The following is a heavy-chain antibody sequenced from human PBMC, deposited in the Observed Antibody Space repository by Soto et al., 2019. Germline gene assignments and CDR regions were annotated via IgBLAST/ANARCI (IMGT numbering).Heavy chain of an antibody. V-gene: IGHV3-53*01. J-gene: IGHJ6*02. Sequence: EVQLVESGGGLIQPGGSLRLSCAASGFTVSSNYMSRVRQAPGKGLEWVSVIYSGGSTYYADSVKGRFTISRDNSKNTLYLQMNSLRAEDTAVYYCARSRGLPRAYYYYYGMDVWGQGTTVTVSS. CDR1: GFTVSSNY. D-gene: IGHD4-17*01. CDR2: IYSGGST. CDR3: ARSRGLPRAYYYYYGMDV.